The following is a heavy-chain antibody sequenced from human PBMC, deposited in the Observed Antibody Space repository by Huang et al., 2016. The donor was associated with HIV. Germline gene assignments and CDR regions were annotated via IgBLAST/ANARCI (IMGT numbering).Heavy chain of an antibody. J-gene: IGHJ4*02. CDR1: GFSISSYW. Sequence: EVQLVESGGGLVQPGGSLRLSCAAFGFSISSYWMHWVRQAPGKGLVWVSRSNSDGSSTSYADSVKGRFTISRDNAKNTLYLQMNSLRAEDTAVYYCARDPRIQSWLNFFDYWGQGTLVSVSS. CDR3: ARDPRIQSWLNFFDY. V-gene: IGHV3-74*01. CDR2: SNSDGSST. D-gene: IGHD3-22*01.